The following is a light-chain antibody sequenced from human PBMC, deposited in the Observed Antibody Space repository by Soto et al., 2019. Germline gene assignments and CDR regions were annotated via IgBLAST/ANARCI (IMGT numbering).Light chain of an antibody. J-gene: IGKJ4*01. V-gene: IGKV3-11*01. CDR3: QQRSNWPLT. CDR2: DAS. CDR1: QSVSSY. Sequence: EIVLTQSPATLSLSPGERATLSCRASQSVSSYFAWYQQKPGQAPRLLIYDASNRATGIPARFIGSGSGTDFTHTISSLEPEDVSVYYCQQRSNWPLTFGGGTKVEIK.